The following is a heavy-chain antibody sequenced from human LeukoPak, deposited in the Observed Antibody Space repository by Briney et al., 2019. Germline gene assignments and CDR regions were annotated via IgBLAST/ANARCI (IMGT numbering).Heavy chain of an antibody. J-gene: IGHJ4*02. CDR3: ARDSSHYLGSSGY. Sequence: GGSLRLSCVVSGFSFGSYPMSWVRQAPGKGLEWVSVISETGGVTHYADSMKGRFTISRDNIKNTLNLQMNSLRAEDTAIYYCARDSSHYLGSSGYWGQGTLVTVSS. V-gene: IGHV3-23*01. CDR1: GFSFGSYP. CDR2: ISETGGVT. D-gene: IGHD6-6*01.